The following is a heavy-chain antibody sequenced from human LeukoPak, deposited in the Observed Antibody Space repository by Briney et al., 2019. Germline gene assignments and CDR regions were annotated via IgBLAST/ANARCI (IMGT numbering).Heavy chain of an antibody. V-gene: IGHV3-48*03. CDR2: ISSSGSTI. CDR1: GFTFSSYE. CDR3: ATGGVHYYDSSADY. D-gene: IGHD3-22*01. Sequence: GGSLRLSCAASGFTFSSYEMNWVRQAPGKGLEWVSYISSSGSTIYYADSVKGRFTISRDNAKNSLYLQMNSLRGEDTAVYYCATGGVHYYDSSADYWGQGTLVTVSS. J-gene: IGHJ4*02.